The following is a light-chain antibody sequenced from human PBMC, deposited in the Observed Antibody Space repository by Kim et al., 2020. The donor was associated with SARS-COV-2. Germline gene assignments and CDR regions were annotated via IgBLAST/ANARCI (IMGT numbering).Light chain of an antibody. V-gene: IGLV1-47*01. CDR2: RNN. J-gene: IGLJ3*02. Sequence: QSVLTQPPSTSGTPGQRVTISCSGSSSNIGSYSVYWYQQVPGTAPKVLIYRNNQRPSGVPDRFSGSRSGTTASLAISGLRSDDEGNYYCAAWDDSLSGAVFGGGTQLTVL. CDR1: SSNIGSYS. CDR3: AAWDDSLSGAV.